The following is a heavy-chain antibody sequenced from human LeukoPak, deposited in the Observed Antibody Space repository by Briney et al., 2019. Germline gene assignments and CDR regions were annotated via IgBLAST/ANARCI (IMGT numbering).Heavy chain of an antibody. CDR3: AKDPPRPYFGYYFDY. CDR2: ISYDGSNK. CDR1: GFTFSSYG. D-gene: IGHD3-9*01. V-gene: IGHV3-30*18. Sequence: GGSLRLSCAASGFTFSSYGMHWVRQAPGKGLEWVAVISYDGSNKYYAGSVKGRFTISRDNSKNTLYLQMNSLRAEDTAVYYCAKDPPRPYFGYYFDYWGQGTLVTVSS. J-gene: IGHJ4*02.